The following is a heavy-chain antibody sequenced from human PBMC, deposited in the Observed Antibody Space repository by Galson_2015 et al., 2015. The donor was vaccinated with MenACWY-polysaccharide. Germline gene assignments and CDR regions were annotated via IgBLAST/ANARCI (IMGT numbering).Heavy chain of an antibody. V-gene: IGHV3-23*01. CDR2: VNGIDGNT. CDR1: GFTFSRYA. J-gene: IGHJ4*02. Sequence: SLRLSCAASGFTFSRYAMTWVRQAPGKGLEWVSTVNGIDGNTYYAASVKGQFTISRDNSKNTLHLQMDSLRVDDTAIYYCAKECVSVDDWGQGSRVTVSA. CDR3: AKECVSVDD.